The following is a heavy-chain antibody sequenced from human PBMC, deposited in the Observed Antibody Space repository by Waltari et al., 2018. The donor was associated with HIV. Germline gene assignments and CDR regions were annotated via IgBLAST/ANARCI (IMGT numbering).Heavy chain of an antibody. D-gene: IGHD3-3*01. CDR1: GGSISSSTYY. J-gene: IGHJ3*01. CDR3: ARPESGSDAFDV. CDR2: IYYRGSA. V-gene: IGHV4-39*01. Sequence: QLQLQESGPGLVKPSETLSLTCTVSGGSISSSTYYWGWIRQPPGKGLEWIGSIYYRGSAYYNPPLKGRVTISVDTSNNQFSLKLSSVTAADTAVYYCARPESGSDAFDVWGQGTMVTVSS.